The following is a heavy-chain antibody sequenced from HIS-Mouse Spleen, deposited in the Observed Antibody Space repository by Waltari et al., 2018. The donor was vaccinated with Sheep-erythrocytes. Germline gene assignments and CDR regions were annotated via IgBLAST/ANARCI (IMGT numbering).Heavy chain of an antibody. J-gene: IGHJ4*02. D-gene: IGHD3-22*01. V-gene: IGHV4-34*01. CDR2: INPSGNT. CDR1: GGSFSGYY. Sequence: QVQLQQWGAGLLTPSETLSLTCAVSGGSFSGYYRRWIRQPPWKGLEWIEEINPSGNTNYNPSLKSRVTISVNTSKNPFSLKVSSVTAADTAVYFCASRVNYFDSNGYSSLDYWGQGTLVTVSS. CDR3: ASRVNYFDSNGYSSLDY.